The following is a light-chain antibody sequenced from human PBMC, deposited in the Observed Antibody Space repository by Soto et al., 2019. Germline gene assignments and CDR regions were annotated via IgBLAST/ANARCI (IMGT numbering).Light chain of an antibody. CDR3: QQYSSLWT. Sequence: DIVLTQSQATLSLSPGERDTLPCRASQSVSSNLAWYKQKPGQAPRILIYGASSTATGIPDRFSGSGSGTDFPLSISRLEPEDFAVYYCQQYSSLWTFGQGTKVDIK. V-gene: IGKV3-20*01. CDR1: QSVSSN. CDR2: GAS. J-gene: IGKJ1*01.